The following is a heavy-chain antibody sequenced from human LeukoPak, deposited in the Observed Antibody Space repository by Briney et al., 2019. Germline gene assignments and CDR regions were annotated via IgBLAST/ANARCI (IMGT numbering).Heavy chain of an antibody. Sequence: GASVKVSCKASGYTFTSYGISWVRQAPGQGLEWMGWINPNNGGTKYAQRFQGRVTMTRDTSINTAYMELSRLKSDDTAVYHCARGPSHGAFDFWGQGTLVTVSS. CDR1: GYTFTSYG. CDR3: ARGPSHGAFDF. CDR2: INPNNGGT. V-gene: IGHV1-2*02. J-gene: IGHJ4*02.